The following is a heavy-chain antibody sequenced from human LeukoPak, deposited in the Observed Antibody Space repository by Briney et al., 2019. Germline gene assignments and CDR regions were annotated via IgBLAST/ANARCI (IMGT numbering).Heavy chain of an antibody. CDR2: INTDGSST. CDR3: VRQRAGGNWFDP. J-gene: IGHJ5*02. CDR1: GFTFISYW. D-gene: IGHD3-10*01. Sequence: GGSLRLSCAASGFTFISYWMHWVRQAPGKGLVWVSRINTDGSSTSYADSVKGRFTISRDNAKNTLYLQMNSLRAEDTAVYYCVRQRAGGNWFDPWGQGTLVTVSS. V-gene: IGHV3-74*01.